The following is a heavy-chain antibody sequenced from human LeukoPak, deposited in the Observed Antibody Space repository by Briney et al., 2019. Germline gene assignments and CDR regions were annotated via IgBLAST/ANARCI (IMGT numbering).Heavy chain of an antibody. CDR3: VRDWDHFDFDS. Sequence: GGSLRLSCAASGFTFSSYWMHWVRQAPGKGLVWVSRIKGGGSHTIYADSVKGRFTISRDNAKNTLYLQMKSLRAEDAAVYYCVRDWDHFDFDSWGQGTLVTVSS. V-gene: IGHV3-74*01. D-gene: IGHD3-9*01. CDR2: IKGGGSHT. CDR1: GFTFSSYW. J-gene: IGHJ5*01.